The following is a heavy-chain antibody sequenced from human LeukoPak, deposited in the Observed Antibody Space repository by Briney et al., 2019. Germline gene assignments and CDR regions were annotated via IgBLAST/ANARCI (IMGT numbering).Heavy chain of an antibody. D-gene: IGHD4-11*01. J-gene: IGHJ2*01. CDR2: ISPSGSTK. CDR3: AKCAWGRDYYFDL. V-gene: IGHV3-11*01. Sequence: GGSLRLSCAASGFTFSDYYLSWIRQAPGKGLEWLSYISPSGSTKYYADSLKGRFTISRDNAKHSLYLQMYGLSPEDTAVYYCAKCAWGRDYYFDLWGRGTLVAVSS. CDR1: GFTFSDYY.